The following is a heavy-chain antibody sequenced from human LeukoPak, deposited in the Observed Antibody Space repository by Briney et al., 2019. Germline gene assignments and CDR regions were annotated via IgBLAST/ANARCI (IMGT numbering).Heavy chain of an antibody. J-gene: IGHJ4*02. D-gene: IGHD3-22*01. CDR2: IHTSGST. CDR1: GGSISSYY. Sequence: SETLSLTCTVSGGSISSYYWSWIRQPAGKGLEWIGRIHTSGSTNYNPSLKSRVTMSVDTSKNQFSLKLSSVTAEDTAVYYCTTDLSSSVNYYDSSGYSGYWGQGTLVTVSS. CDR3: TTDLSSSVNYYDSSGYSGY. V-gene: IGHV4-4*07.